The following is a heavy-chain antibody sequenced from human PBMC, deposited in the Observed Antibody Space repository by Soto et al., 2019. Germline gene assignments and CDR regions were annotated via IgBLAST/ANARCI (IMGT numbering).Heavy chain of an antibody. Sequence: QVQLVESGGGVVQPGRSLRLSCAASGFTFSSYAMHWVRQAPGKGLEWVAVISYDGSNKYYADSVKGRFTISRDNSKNTLYLQMNSPRAEDTAVYYCARDLDIVVVVAATGTDGMDVWGQGTTVTVSS. CDR3: ARDLDIVVVVAATGTDGMDV. J-gene: IGHJ6*02. V-gene: IGHV3-30-3*01. CDR2: ISYDGSNK. D-gene: IGHD2-15*01. CDR1: GFTFSSYA.